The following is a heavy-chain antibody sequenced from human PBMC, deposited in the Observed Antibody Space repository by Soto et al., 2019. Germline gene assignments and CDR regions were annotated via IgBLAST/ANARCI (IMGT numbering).Heavy chain of an antibody. CDR1: GFTFSSYG. V-gene: IGHV3-33*01. J-gene: IGHJ4*02. D-gene: IGHD6-13*01. Sequence: QVQLVECGGGVVQPGRSLRLSCAASGFTFSSYGMHWVRQAPGKGLEWVAVIWYDGSNKYYADSVKGRFTISRDNSKNTLYLQMNSLRAEDTAVYYCAREKGIAAASPFDYWGQGTLVTVSS. CDR3: AREKGIAAASPFDY. CDR2: IWYDGSNK.